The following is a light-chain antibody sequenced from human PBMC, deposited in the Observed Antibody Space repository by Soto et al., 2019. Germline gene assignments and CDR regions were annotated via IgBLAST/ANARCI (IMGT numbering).Light chain of an antibody. CDR1: SSNIGAGHA. CDR3: QSYDSSLSGYV. Sequence: QSVLTQPPSVSGAPGQRVTISCTGSSSNIGAGHAVHWYRQLPGTAPRLLIYNNHNRPSGVPDRFSGSKSGTSASLAITGLQAEHEADYYCQSYDSSLSGYVFGTGTKVTVL. V-gene: IGLV1-40*01. CDR2: NNH. J-gene: IGLJ1*01.